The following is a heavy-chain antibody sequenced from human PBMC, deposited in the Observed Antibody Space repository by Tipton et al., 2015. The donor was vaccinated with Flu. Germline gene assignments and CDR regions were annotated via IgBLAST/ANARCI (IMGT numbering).Heavy chain of an antibody. CDR3: ARRDFSNYVSEPKNWFDS. V-gene: IGHV4-38-2*01. D-gene: IGHD4-11*01. J-gene: IGHJ5*01. Sequence: GLVKPSETLSLICAVSDYSISSGYYWAWIRQPPGRGLEWIGNIHTSAGTYYNTYLKSRVTISVDRSKNQFSLRLASVTAADTAVYFCARRDFSNYVSEPKNWFDSRGQGTLVTVSS. CDR1: DYSISSGYY. CDR2: IHTSAGT.